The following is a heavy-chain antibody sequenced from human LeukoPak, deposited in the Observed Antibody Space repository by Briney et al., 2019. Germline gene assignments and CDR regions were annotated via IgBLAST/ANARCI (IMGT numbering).Heavy chain of an antibody. CDR3: ARIKYSYGIDY. CDR1: GFTFSNYW. CDR2: IKQDGSEK. Sequence: GGSLRLSCAASGFTFSNYWMSWLRQAPGKGLEWVANIKQDGSEKYYVDSVKGRFTISRDNAKNSLYLQMNSLRAEDTAVYYCARIKYSYGIDYWGQGTLVTVSS. D-gene: IGHD3-10*01. J-gene: IGHJ4*02. V-gene: IGHV3-7*01.